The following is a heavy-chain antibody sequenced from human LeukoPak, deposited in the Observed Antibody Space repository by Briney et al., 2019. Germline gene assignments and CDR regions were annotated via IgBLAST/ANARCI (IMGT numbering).Heavy chain of an antibody. Sequence: GGSLRLSCAASGFTFSYYSMNWVRQAPGKGLEWVSYISDSSDTMYYADSVKGRFTISRDNAKNSLCLQMNSLRAEDTAVYYCARDLIVGTTIRYYFDYWGQGTLVTVSS. D-gene: IGHD1-26*01. J-gene: IGHJ4*02. CDR2: ISDSSDTM. CDR1: GFTFSYYS. V-gene: IGHV3-48*01. CDR3: ARDLIVGTTIRYYFDY.